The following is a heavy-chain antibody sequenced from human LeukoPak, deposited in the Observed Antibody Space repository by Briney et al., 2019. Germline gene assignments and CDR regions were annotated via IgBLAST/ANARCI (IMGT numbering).Heavy chain of an antibody. CDR1: GFTVSSNC. J-gene: IGHJ4*02. CDR3: AKCYGDYVRYLDY. V-gene: IGHV3-53*01. Sequence: GGSLRLSCAASGFTVSSNCMSWVRQAPGKGLEWVSVRYSGGNTYYADSVKGRFTISRDNSKNTLYLQMNSLRDEDTAMYYCAKCYGDYVRYLDYWGQGTLVTVSS. D-gene: IGHD4-17*01. CDR2: RYSGGNT.